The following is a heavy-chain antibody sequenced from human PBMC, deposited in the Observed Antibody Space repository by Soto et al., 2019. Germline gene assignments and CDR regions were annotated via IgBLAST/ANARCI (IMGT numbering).Heavy chain of an antibody. CDR2: IKQDGSEK. J-gene: IGHJ6*02. V-gene: IGHV3-7*03. CDR3: ARGLYCSGGSCYFNYYYYYGMDV. D-gene: IGHD2-15*01. Sequence: EVQLVESGGGLVKPGGSLRLSCAASGFTFSSYWMSWVRQAPGKGLEWVANIKQDGSEKYYVDSVKGRFTISRDNAKNSLYLQMNSLRAEDTAVYYCARGLYCSGGSCYFNYYYYYGMDVWGQGTTVTVSS. CDR1: GFTFSSYW.